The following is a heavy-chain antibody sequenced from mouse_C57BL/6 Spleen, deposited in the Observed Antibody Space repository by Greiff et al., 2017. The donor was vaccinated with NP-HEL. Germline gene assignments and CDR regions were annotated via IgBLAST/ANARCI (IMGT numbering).Heavy chain of an antibody. Sequence: VMLVESGPELVKPGASVKISCKASGYAFSSSWMNWVKQRPGKGLEWIGRIYPGDGDTNYNGKFKGKATLTADKSSSTAYMQLSSLTSEDSAVYFCALYRGYFDYWGQGTTLTVSS. V-gene: IGHV1-82*01. CDR2: IYPGDGDT. J-gene: IGHJ2*01. CDR3: ALYRGYFDY. CDR1: GYAFSSSW.